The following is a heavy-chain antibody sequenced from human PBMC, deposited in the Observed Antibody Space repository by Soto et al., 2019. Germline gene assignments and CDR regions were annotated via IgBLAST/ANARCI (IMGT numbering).Heavy chain of an antibody. D-gene: IGHD3-22*01. CDR3: ARISTYYYDSSGYPALDFDY. J-gene: IGHJ4*02. Sequence: GESLKISCKGSGYSFTSYWIGWVRQMPGKGLEWMGIIYPGDSDTRYSPSFQGQVTISADKSISTAYLQWSSLKASDTAMYYCARISTYYYDSSGYPALDFDYWGQGTLVTVSS. CDR2: IYPGDSDT. V-gene: IGHV5-51*01. CDR1: GYSFTSYW.